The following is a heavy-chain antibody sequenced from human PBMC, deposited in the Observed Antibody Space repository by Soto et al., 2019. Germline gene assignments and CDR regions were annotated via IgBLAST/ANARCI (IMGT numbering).Heavy chain of an antibody. CDR2: AYYSVTT. V-gene: IGHV4-59*01. CDR3: ARGVAPAGFDY. J-gene: IGHJ4*02. CDR1: GASIRIFY. D-gene: IGHD2-2*01. Sequence: QVQLQESGPGLVKLSETLSLTCTVSGASIRIFYWSWIRQPPGKGLECLGYAYYSVTTNYNPSLKSRVTISLDTSKNHFSLKLSSVTAADTAVYYCARGVAPAGFDYWGQGTLVTVSS.